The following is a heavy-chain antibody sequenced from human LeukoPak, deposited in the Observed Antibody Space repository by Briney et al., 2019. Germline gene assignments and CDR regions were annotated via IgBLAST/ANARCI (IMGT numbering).Heavy chain of an antibody. CDR1: GGSISSNNW. CDR3: ARGSRYSSGWYFQNYFDY. CDR2: XYXSGST. V-gene: IGHV4-4*02. J-gene: IGHJ4*02. Sequence: PSETLSLTCAVSGGSISSNNWWGWVRQPPGKXLXXXXXXYXSGSTNYNPSLKXRDTISVDTSKNQFSLKLSSVTATDTAVYYCARGSRYSSGWYFQNYFDYWGQGTLVTVSS. D-gene: IGHD6-19*01.